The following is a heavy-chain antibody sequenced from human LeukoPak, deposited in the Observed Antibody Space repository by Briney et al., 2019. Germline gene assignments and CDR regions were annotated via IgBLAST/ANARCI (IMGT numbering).Heavy chain of an antibody. Sequence: PGGSLRLSCAASGFTFNSYWVHWVRQAPGKGLVWVSRINSDGSSTSYADSVKGRFTISRDNAKNTLYLQMNSLRAEDTAVYYCARALRYSSPFDYWGQGTLVTVSS. CDR3: ARALRYSSPFDY. D-gene: IGHD6-13*01. CDR1: GFTFNSYW. V-gene: IGHV3-74*01. CDR2: INSDGSST. J-gene: IGHJ4*02.